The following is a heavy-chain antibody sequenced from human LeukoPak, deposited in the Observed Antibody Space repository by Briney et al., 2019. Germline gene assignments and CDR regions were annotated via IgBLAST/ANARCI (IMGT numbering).Heavy chain of an antibody. CDR3: ARGYYDILGRYMDV. J-gene: IGHJ6*03. CDR2: IIPIFGTA. V-gene: IGHV1-69*05. Sequence: ASVKVSCKASGGTFSSYAISWVRQAPGQGLEWMGGIIPIFGTANYAQEFQGRVTITTDESTSTAYMELSSLRSEDTAVYYCARGYYDILGRYMDVWGKGTTVTVSS. D-gene: IGHD3-9*01. CDR1: GGTFSSYA.